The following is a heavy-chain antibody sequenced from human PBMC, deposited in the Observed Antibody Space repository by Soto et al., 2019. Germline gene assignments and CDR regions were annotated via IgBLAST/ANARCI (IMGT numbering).Heavy chain of an antibody. J-gene: IGHJ5*02. V-gene: IGHV3-30*04. CDR2: ILKDGKSK. CDR1: GFILSDFA. Sequence: QVQLVESGGGVVQPGGSLRLSCAASGFILSDFAMHWVRQAPGRGLEWVAVILKDGKSKYYADSVRGRFTISSDTSKEKFFLKLTRWRLHFWAVYYWGRRGLRGGCPFSGFAPWGKGPRAT. CDR3: GRRGLRGGCPFSGFAP. D-gene: IGHD1-26*01.